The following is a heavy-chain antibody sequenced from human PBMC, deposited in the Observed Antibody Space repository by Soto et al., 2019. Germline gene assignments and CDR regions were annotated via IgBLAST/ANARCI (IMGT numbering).Heavy chain of an antibody. CDR3: ARHGHPEFWSGYSVDAFDI. CDR1: GGSISRYY. J-gene: IGHJ3*02. D-gene: IGHD3-3*01. CDR2: IYYSGST. V-gene: IGHV4-59*08. Sequence: SETLSLTCTVSGGSISRYYWSWIRQPPGKGLEWIGYIYYSGSTNYNPSLKSRVTISVDTSKNQFSLKLSSVTAADTAVYYCARHGHPEFWSGYSVDAFDIWGEGTMVTVAS.